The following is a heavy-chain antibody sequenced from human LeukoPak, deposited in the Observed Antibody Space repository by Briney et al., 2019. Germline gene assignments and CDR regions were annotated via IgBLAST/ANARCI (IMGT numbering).Heavy chain of an antibody. Sequence: GGSLRLSCAASGFIFSSHGMNWVRQAPGKGLEWVSSISSSSSYIYYADSVKGRFTISRDNAKNSLYLQMNSLRAEDTAVYYCARDSSSWYYFDYWGQGTLVTVSS. J-gene: IGHJ4*02. CDR3: ARDSSSWYYFDY. CDR1: GFIFSSHG. CDR2: ISSSSSYI. D-gene: IGHD6-13*01. V-gene: IGHV3-21*01.